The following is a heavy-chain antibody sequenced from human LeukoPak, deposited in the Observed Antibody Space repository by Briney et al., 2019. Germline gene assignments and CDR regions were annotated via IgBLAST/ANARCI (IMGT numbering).Heavy chain of an antibody. Sequence: ASVKVSCKASGYTFTGYYMLWVRQAPGQGLEWMGWINPNSGGTNYAQKFQGRVTMTRDTSISTAYMELSRLRSDDTAVYYCARGLPFWSHFDYWGQGTLVTVSS. CDR2: INPNSGGT. V-gene: IGHV1-2*02. CDR1: GYTFTGYY. J-gene: IGHJ4*02. D-gene: IGHD3-3*01. CDR3: ARGLPFWSHFDY.